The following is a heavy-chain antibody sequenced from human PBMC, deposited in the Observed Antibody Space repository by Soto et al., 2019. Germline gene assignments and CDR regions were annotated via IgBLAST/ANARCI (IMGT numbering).Heavy chain of an antibody. CDR1: GFTFSSYA. Sequence: PGGSLRLSCAASGFTFSSYAMSWVRQAPGKGLEWVSVIYSGGSTYYADSVKGRFTISRDNSKNTLYLQMNSLRAEDTAVYYCARVTAARGHYGMDVWGQGTTVTVSS. J-gene: IGHJ6*02. V-gene: IGHV3-53*01. CDR3: ARVTAARGHYGMDV. CDR2: IYSGGST. D-gene: IGHD6-6*01.